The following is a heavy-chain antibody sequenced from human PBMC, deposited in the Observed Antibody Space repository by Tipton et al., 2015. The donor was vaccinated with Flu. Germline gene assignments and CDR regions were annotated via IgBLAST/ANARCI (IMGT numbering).Heavy chain of an antibody. D-gene: IGHD5-12*01. Sequence: GLVKPSATLSLTCTVSGGSISKSYWSWLRQPAGKGLQWIGRISTSGSTNYNASLESRVTMSRDTSRNQFSLRLRSATAADTALYFCARDLRGYSGYTGGDGFDIWGRGIMVIVSS. CDR1: GGSISKSY. J-gene: IGHJ3*02. CDR2: ISTSGST. CDR3: ARDLRGYSGYTGGDGFDI. V-gene: IGHV4-4*07.